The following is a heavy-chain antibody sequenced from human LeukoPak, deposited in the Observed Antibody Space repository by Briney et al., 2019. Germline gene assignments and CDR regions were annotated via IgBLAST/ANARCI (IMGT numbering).Heavy chain of an antibody. Sequence: GGSLRLSCAASGLTFSSYSMNWVRQAPGKGLEWVSSISSSSSYIYYADSVKGRFTISRDNAKNSLYLQMNSLRAEDTAVYYCARVPAYCGGDCYYDWGQGTLVTVSS. V-gene: IGHV3-21*01. CDR2: ISSSSSYI. J-gene: IGHJ4*02. CDR1: GLTFSSYS. D-gene: IGHD2-21*02. CDR3: ARVPAYCGGDCYYD.